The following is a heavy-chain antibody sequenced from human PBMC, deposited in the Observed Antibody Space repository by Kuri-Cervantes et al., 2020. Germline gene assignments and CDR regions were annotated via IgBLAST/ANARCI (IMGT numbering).Heavy chain of an antibody. CDR3: ARDASGYGENYYYYGMDV. CDR1: GFTFSSYS. J-gene: IGHJ6*02. CDR2: ISSSSSYI. Sequence: GGSLRLSCAASGFTFSSYSMNWVRQAPGKGLEWVSSISSSSSYIYYADSVKGRFTISRDNAKNSLYLQMNSLRAEDTAVYYCARDASGYGENYYYYGMDVWGQGTTVTVSS. V-gene: IGHV3-21*01. D-gene: IGHD5-12*01.